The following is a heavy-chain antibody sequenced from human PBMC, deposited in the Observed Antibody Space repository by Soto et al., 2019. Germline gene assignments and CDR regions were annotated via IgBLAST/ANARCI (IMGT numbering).Heavy chain of an antibody. J-gene: IGHJ4*02. CDR2: VSHDGRNT. CDR3: PKGGRKWLVTYDFSY. V-gene: IGHV3-30*18. Sequence: VQLVESGGGVVQPGRSLRLSCAASGFTFSDYAMHWVRQAPGKGLEWVAVVSHDGRNTHYADSVKGRFTISRDSSKNKAILEMPRRRSEDRPVNYCPKGGRKWLVTYDFSYWGQGALVTVSS. D-gene: IGHD6-19*01. CDR1: GFTFSDYA.